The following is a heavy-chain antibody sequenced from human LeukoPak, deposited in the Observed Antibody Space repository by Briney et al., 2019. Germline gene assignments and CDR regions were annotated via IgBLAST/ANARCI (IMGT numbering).Heavy chain of an antibody. CDR1: GGSFSGFY. D-gene: IGHD4-17*01. V-gene: IGHV4-34*01. J-gene: IGHJ6*03. CDR3: ARARATVIHYYYYYMDV. CDR2: INHSGST. Sequence: SETLSLTCAVYGGSFSGFYWSWIRQPPGKGREWIGEINHSGSTNYNPSLKSRVTISVDTSKNQFSLKLSSVTAADTAVYYCARARATVIHYYYYYMDVWGKGTTVTVSS.